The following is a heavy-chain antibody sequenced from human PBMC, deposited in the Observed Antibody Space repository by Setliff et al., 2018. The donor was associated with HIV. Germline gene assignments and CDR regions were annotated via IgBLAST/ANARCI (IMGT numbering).Heavy chain of an antibody. J-gene: IGHJ4*02. Sequence: KTSETLSLTCTVSGGSISSTTYYWGWIRQPPGKGLEWIGSFHYSGSTSYNPSLKSRVAISVDTSKSQFSLKMTSVTAADTAVYYCARRRRTGYSSGSQNYFDYWGQGTLVTVSS. CDR3: ARRRRTGYSSGSQNYFDY. CDR2: FHYSGST. CDR1: GGSISSTTYY. D-gene: IGHD6-19*01. V-gene: IGHV4-39*01.